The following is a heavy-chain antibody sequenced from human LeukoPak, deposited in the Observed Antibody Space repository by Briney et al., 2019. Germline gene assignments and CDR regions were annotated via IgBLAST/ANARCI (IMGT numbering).Heavy chain of an antibody. D-gene: IGHD3-10*01. J-gene: IGHJ4*02. CDR1: GGSISSYC. CDR3: ARLGSGSIIDY. CDR2: IYYSGST. Sequence: PSETLSLTCTVSGGSISSYCWSWIRQPPGKGLEWIGYIYYSGSTNYNPSLKSRVTISVDTSKNQFSLKLSSVTAADTAVYYCARLGSGSIIDYWGQGTLVTVSS. V-gene: IGHV4-59*08.